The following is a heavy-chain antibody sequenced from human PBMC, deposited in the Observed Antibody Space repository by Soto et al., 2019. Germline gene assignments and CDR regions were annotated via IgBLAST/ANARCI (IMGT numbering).Heavy chain of an antibody. CDR3: ARAGTGGSSGYYRYFDY. V-gene: IGHV1-46*01. J-gene: IGHJ4*02. Sequence: ASVKVSFKASGYTFTSYYMHWLRQAPGQGLEWMGIINPSGGSTSYAQKFQGRVTMTRDTSTSTVYMELSSLRSEDTAVYYCARAGTGGSSGYYRYFDYWGQGTLVTVSS. CDR2: INPSGGST. D-gene: IGHD3-22*01. CDR1: GYTFTSYY.